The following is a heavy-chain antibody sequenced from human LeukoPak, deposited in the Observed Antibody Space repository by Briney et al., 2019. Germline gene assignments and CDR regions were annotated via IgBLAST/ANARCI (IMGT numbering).Heavy chain of an antibody. Sequence: SETLSLTCAVYGGSFSGYYWSWIRQPPGKGLEWIGEINHSGSTNYNPSLKSRVTISVDTSKNQFSLKLSSVTAADTAVYYCAREKGRRYYYYYYGMDAWGQGTTVTVSS. V-gene: IGHV4-34*01. CDR1: GGSFSGYY. J-gene: IGHJ6*02. CDR3: AREKGRRYYYYYYGMDA. CDR2: INHSGST.